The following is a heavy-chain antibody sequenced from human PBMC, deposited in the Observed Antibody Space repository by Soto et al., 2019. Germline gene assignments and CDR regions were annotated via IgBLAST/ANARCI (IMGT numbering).Heavy chain of an antibody. CDR2: ISPNSGNI. CDR3: VKDRDSNSWPARDV. V-gene: IGHV1-18*01. J-gene: IGHJ6*02. D-gene: IGHD3-22*01. Sequence: QVHLVQSGAEVKKPGASVNVSCKTSGYTFTRNGISWVRQAPGQGLEWMGWISPNSGNIKYAQKLQGRVIMTTDTSTSTAYMKLRSLRSDDTAVYSCVKDRDSNSWPARDVWGPGTTVTVSS. CDR1: GYTFTRNG.